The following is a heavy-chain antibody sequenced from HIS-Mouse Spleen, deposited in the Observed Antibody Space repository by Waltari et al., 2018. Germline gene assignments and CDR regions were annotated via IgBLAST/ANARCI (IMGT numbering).Heavy chain of an antibody. Sequence: EVQLVESGGGLVKPGGSLSLSGAGSGFTFSSYSMNWVRQAPGKGLEWVSSISSSSSYIYYADSVKGRFTISRDNAKNSLYLQMNSLRAEDTAVYYCASLYYDILTGYYRDYWGQGTLVTVSS. CDR2: ISSSSSYI. V-gene: IGHV3-21*01. CDR3: ASLYYDILTGYYRDY. CDR1: GFTFSSYS. J-gene: IGHJ4*02. D-gene: IGHD3-9*01.